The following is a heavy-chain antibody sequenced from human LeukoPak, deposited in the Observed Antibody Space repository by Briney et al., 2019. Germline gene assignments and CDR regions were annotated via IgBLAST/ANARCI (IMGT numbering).Heavy chain of an antibody. D-gene: IGHD3-3*01. Sequence: SETLSLTCTVSGGSISSYYWSWIRQPPGKGLEWLGYIYYSGSTNYNPSLKSRVTISVDTSKNQFSLKLSSVTAADTAVYYCARSTEELGVVLFDIWGQGTMVTVSS. CDR3: ARSTEELGVVLFDI. V-gene: IGHV4-59*01. CDR2: IYYSGST. J-gene: IGHJ3*02. CDR1: GGSISSYY.